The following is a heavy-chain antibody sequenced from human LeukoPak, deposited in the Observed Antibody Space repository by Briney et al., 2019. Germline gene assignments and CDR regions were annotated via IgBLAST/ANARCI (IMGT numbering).Heavy chain of an antibody. D-gene: IGHD2-15*01. J-gene: IGHJ4*02. V-gene: IGHV1-24*01. CDR1: GYTLTELS. CDR2: FDPEDGET. CDR3: ATSYCSGGSCYASEYDY. Sequence: ASVKVSCKVSGYTLTELSMHWVRQAPGKGLEWMGGFDPEDGETIYAQKFQGRVTMTEDTSTDTAYMELSSLRSEDTAAYYCATSYCSGGSCYASEYDYWGQGTLVTVSS.